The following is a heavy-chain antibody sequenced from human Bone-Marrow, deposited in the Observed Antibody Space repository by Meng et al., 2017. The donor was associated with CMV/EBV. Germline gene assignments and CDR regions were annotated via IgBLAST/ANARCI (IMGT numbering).Heavy chain of an antibody. V-gene: IGHV3-74*01. Sequence: GESLKISCAASGFTFSSYWMHWVRQAPGKGLVWVSRINSDGSSTSYADSVKGRFTISRDNAKNTLYLQMNSLRAEDTAVYYCARGEHCSSTSCYPHYYGMDVWGQGTTATVSS. CDR1: GFTFSSYW. J-gene: IGHJ6*02. D-gene: IGHD2-2*01. CDR3: ARGEHCSSTSCYPHYYGMDV. CDR2: INSDGSST.